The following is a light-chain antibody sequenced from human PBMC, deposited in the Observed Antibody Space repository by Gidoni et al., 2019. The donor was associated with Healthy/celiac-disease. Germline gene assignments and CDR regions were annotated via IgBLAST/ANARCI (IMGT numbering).Light chain of an antibody. CDR2: EVS. V-gene: IGLV2-14*01. CDR3: SSYTSSSTPGEV. CDR1: SSDVGGYNY. Sequence: QSALTQPASVSGSPGQSITISCTGTSSDVGGYNYVSWYQQHPGKAPKLMIYEVSNRPSGVSNRFSGSKSGNTASLTISGLQGEDEADYYCSSYTSSSTPGEVFGGGTKLTVL. J-gene: IGLJ3*02.